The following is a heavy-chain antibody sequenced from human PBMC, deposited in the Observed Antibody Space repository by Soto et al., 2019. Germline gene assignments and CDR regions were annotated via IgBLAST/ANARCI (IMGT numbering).Heavy chain of an antibody. CDR3: ARQGYYDLLSGYYLFDY. CDR2: VSYSGST. Sequence: QVQLQESGPGLVKPSETLFVTCTVSGGSTDSLYWSWVRQPPGKGLEWIGYVSYSGSTTYNPSLKRRVIVSIDTSTNQFSLKLTSVTAADTAVYYCARQGYYDLLSGYYLFDYWGQGILVTVSS. J-gene: IGHJ4*02. V-gene: IGHV4-59*08. D-gene: IGHD3-3*01. CDR1: GGSTDSLY.